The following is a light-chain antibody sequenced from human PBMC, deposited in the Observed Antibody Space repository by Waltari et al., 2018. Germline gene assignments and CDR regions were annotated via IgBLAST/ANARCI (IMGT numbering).Light chain of an antibody. Sequence: DIQMTQSPSSVSASVGDRVTITCRASQDISSWIAWYQQQPGKAPKLLIYAASSLQSGVPSRFRVSGSATDFTLTISSLQPEDFATYYCQHANSFPLFTFGGGTKVELK. V-gene: IGKV1-12*01. CDR1: QDISSW. CDR3: QHANSFPLFT. J-gene: IGKJ4*01. CDR2: AAS.